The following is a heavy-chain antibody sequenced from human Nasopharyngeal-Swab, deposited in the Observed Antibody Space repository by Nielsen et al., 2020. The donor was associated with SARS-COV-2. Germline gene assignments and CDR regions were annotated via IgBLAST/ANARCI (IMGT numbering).Heavy chain of an antibody. J-gene: IGHJ3*02. CDR3: ARHESYYYGSGSYGAFDI. CDR2: IYPGDSDT. D-gene: IGHD3-10*01. Sequence: GGSLRLSCKGSGYSFTSYWIGWVRQMPGKGLEWMGNIYPGDSDTRYSPSFQGQVTISADKSISTAYLQWSSLKASDTAMYYCARHESYYYGSGSYGAFDIWGQGTMVTVSS. V-gene: IGHV5-51*01. CDR1: GYSFTSYW.